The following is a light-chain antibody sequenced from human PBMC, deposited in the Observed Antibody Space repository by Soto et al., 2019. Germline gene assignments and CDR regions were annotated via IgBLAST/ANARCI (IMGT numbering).Light chain of an antibody. CDR1: QGVLYSSNNKNY. Sequence: DIVMTQSPDSLAVSLGERATINCKSSQGVLYSSNNKNYLAWYQQKPGQPPKLLIYWASTRESGVPDRFSGSGSGTDFTLTISSLQAEDVAVYYCQQYYSTPQNTFGQGTKLEIK. CDR3: QQYYSTPQNT. V-gene: IGKV4-1*01. CDR2: WAS. J-gene: IGKJ2*01.